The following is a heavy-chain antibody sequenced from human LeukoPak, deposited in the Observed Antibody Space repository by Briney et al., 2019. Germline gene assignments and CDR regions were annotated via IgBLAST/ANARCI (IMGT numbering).Heavy chain of an antibody. CDR3: AREGLRDLDY. V-gene: IGHV3-48*01. CDR1: GFTFSSYS. Sequence: GGSLRLTCAASGFTFSSYSMNWVRQAPGQGLEWVSYISSSSSTIYYADSVKGRFTISRDNAKNSLYLQMNTLRVEDTAVYYCAREGLRDLDYWGQGSPVTVTS. D-gene: IGHD4-17*01. J-gene: IGHJ4*02. CDR2: ISSSSSTI.